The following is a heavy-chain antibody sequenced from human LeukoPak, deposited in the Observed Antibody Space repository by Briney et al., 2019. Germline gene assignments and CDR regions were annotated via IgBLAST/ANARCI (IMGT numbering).Heavy chain of an antibody. D-gene: IGHD3-9*01. V-gene: IGHV3-11*01. CDR1: GFTFSDYY. CDR2: ISSSGSTI. CDR3: AKTMVRYFDWFNYFDY. Sequence: GGSLRLSCAASGFTFSDYYMSWIRQAPGKGLEWVSYISSSGSTIYYADSVKGRFTISRDNAKNSLYLQMNSLRAEDTAVYYCAKTMVRYFDWFNYFDYWGQGTLVTASS. J-gene: IGHJ4*02.